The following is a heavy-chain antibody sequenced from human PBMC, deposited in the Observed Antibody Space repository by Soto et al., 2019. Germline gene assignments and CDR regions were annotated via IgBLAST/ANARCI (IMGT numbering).Heavy chain of an antibody. D-gene: IGHD2-21*01. CDR2: ISYDGSNK. J-gene: IGHJ6*02. V-gene: IGHV3-30*18. Sequence: QVQLVESGGGVVQPGRSLRLSCAASGFTFSSYGMHWVRQAPGKGLEWVAVISYDGSNKYYAESVKGRFTISRDNSKNTLYLQMNSLRAEDTAVYYCAKVLGDYHYYGMDVWGQGTTVTVSS. CDR3: AKVLGDYHYYGMDV. CDR1: GFTFSSYG.